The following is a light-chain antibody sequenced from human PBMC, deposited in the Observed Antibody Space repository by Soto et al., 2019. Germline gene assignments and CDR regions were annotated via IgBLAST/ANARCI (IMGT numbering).Light chain of an antibody. CDR3: SSYTSKSSLI. CDR2: EVR. Sequence: QSALTQPASVSGSPGQSITISCAGTMRDVGAYNPVSWYQQHPGRAPQLIIYEVRNRPSGISFRFSGSKSGNTASLTISGLQAEDEADYYCSSYTSKSSLIFGGGTKLTV. J-gene: IGLJ2*01. CDR1: MRDVGAYNP. V-gene: IGLV2-14*01.